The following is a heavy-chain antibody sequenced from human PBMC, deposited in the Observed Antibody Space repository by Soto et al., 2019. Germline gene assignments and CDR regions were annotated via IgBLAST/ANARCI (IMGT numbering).Heavy chain of an antibody. Sequence: QVQLLQSGAEVKKHGASVKVSCKASGYTFTGYFMHWVRQAPGQGLEWMGWINPYRGGAVHAQCFQGRVTMTRATSISTVYMELSRLRFDDTAVYYCARVIRGAYYNSPLDTWGQGTVVTVSS. CDR2: INPYRGGA. V-gene: IGHV1-2*02. J-gene: IGHJ5*02. D-gene: IGHD3-10*01. CDR1: GYTFTGYF. CDR3: ARVIRGAYYNSPLDT.